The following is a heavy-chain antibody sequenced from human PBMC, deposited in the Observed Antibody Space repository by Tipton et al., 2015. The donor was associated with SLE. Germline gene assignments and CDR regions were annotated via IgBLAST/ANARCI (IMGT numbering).Heavy chain of an antibody. D-gene: IGHD4-11*01. CDR1: GGSINSFY. CDR3: ARYTVGTTEDP. J-gene: IGHJ5*02. Sequence: TLSLTCTVSGGSINSFYWTWVRQPAGKGLEWIGHFHSSGILNYNPSLKSRVTMSGDTSKNQLSLKLNAVTAADTAVYYCARYTVGTTEDPWGQGILVTVSS. CDR2: FHSSGIL. V-gene: IGHV4-4*07.